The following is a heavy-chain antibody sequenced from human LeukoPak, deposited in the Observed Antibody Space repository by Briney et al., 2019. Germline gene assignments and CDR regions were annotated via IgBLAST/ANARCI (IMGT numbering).Heavy chain of an antibody. CDR1: GYTLTGLS. Sequence: ASVKVSCKVSGYTLTGLSMHWVRQAPGKGLEWMGGFDPEDGETIYAQKFQGRVTMTEDTSTDTAYMELSSLRSEDTAVYYCATLDSSGYAARSFDYWGQGTLVTVSS. V-gene: IGHV1-24*01. D-gene: IGHD3-22*01. J-gene: IGHJ4*02. CDR2: FDPEDGET. CDR3: ATLDSSGYAARSFDY.